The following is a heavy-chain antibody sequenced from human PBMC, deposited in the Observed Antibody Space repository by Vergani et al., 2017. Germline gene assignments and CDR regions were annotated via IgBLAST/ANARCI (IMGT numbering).Heavy chain of an antibody. V-gene: IGHV3-30*18. CDR2: ISYDGSNK. Sequence: QVQLVESGGGVVQPGRSLRLSCAASGFTFRSYGMHWVRQAPGKGLEWVAVISYDGSNKYYADSVKGRFTISRDNSKNTLYLQMNSLRAEDTAVYYCAKDYEHIVVVIATQPDYGGQGTLVTVSS. CDR1: GFTFRSYG. CDR3: AKDYEHIVVVIATQPDY. D-gene: IGHD2-21*01. J-gene: IGHJ4*02.